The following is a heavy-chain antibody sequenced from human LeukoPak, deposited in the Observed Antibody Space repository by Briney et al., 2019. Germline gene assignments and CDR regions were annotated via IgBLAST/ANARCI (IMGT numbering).Heavy chain of an antibody. CDR2: ISTSESP. D-gene: IGHD6-19*01. J-gene: IGHJ4*02. CDR1: GGSISSDY. V-gene: IGHV4-4*09. Sequence: PSETLSLTCTVSGGSISSDYWTWIRQPPGMALEWVGYISTSESPNYNPSLKSRVTMSEDTSKNQVSLKLSSVTAADTAVYYCARDSSTGNEPLDYWGQGTLVTVSS. CDR3: ARDSSTGNEPLDY.